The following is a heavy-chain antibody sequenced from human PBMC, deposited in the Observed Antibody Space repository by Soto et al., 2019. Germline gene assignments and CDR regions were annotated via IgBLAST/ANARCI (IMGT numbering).Heavy chain of an antibody. V-gene: IGHV3-48*02. CDR2: ISSSSSTI. CDR3: ANWSVNDCSGFDAFYF. Sequence: GGSLRLSCAASGFTFSSYSMNWVRQAPGKGLEWVSYISSSSSTIYYTDSVKVRFTISRDNAKNSLYLQMNSLRDEDTAVYYCANWSVNDCSGFDAFYFWGQGTMVTVSS. CDR1: GFTFSSYS. J-gene: IGHJ3*01. D-gene: IGHD3-22*01.